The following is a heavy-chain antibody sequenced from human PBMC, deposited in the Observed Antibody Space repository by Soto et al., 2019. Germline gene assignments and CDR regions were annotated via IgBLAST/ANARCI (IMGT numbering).Heavy chain of an antibody. D-gene: IGHD3-3*01. CDR1: GFTFSNAW. CDR3: TTELYDFWSGYFDAFDI. J-gene: IGHJ3*02. V-gene: IGHV3-15*01. Sequence: GGSLTLSCAASGFTFSNAWMSWVRQAPGKGLEWVGRIKSKTDGGTTDYAAPVKGRFTISRDDSKNTLYLQMNSLKTEDTAVYYCTTELYDFWSGYFDAFDIWGQGTMVTVSS. CDR2: IKSKTDGGTT.